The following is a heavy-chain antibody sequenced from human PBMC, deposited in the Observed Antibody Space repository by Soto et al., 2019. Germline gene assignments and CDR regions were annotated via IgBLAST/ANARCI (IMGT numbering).Heavy chain of an antibody. J-gene: IGHJ4*02. CDR3: ARYRTQYGTFDY. CDR2: IIPILGIA. CDR1: GGTFRSYT. Sequence: ASVKVSCKASGGTFRSYTISWVRQAPGQGLEWMGRIIPILGIANYAQKFQGRVTITADKSTSTAYMELSSLRSEDTAVYYCARYRTQYGTFDYWGQGTLVTVSS. D-gene: IGHD1-1*01. V-gene: IGHV1-69*02.